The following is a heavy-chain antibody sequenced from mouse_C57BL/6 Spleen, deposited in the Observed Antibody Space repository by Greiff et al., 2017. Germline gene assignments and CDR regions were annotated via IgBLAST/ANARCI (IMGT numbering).Heavy chain of an antibody. CDR1: GYTFTSYG. Sequence: QVQLKQSGAELARPGASVTLSCTASGYTFTSYGISWVKQRTGQGLEWIGEIYPRSGNTYYNEKFKGKATLTADKSSSTAYMELRSRTSEDSAVYFCARRSEITTVLDYWGQGTTLTVSS. J-gene: IGHJ2*01. CDR2: IYPRSGNT. V-gene: IGHV1-81*01. CDR3: ARRSEITTVLDY. D-gene: IGHD1-1*01.